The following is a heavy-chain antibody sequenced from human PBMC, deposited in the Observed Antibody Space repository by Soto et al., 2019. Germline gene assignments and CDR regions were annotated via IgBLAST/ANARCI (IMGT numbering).Heavy chain of an antibody. D-gene: IGHD2-2*01. CDR2: SFYSGYN. CDR1: GDSISSGGYY. Sequence: SETLSLTCTVSGDSISSGGYYWRWIRQSTGKGLEWSGYSFYSGYNYYNPSLKSRLSMSVDTSKNQFSLRLTSVTDADTAVYFCARLNPIVVVPTPMGWFDPWRQGTLVTVSS. V-gene: IGHV4-31*03. CDR3: ARLNPIVVVPTPMGWFDP. J-gene: IGHJ5*02.